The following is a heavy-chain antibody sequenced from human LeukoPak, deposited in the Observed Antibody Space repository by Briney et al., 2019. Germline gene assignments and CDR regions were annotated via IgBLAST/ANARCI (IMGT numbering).Heavy chain of an antibody. Sequence: GGSLRLSCAASGFTFSSYAMNWVRQAPGQGLEWVSVISGSGGSTYYADSVKGRFTISRDNSNNTLYLQMNSLRAEDTALYYCARSAYISGWYADYWGQGAPVTVTP. V-gene: IGHV3-23*01. CDR2: ISGSGGST. J-gene: IGHJ4*02. CDR1: GFTFSSYA. D-gene: IGHD6-19*01. CDR3: ARSAYISGWYADY.